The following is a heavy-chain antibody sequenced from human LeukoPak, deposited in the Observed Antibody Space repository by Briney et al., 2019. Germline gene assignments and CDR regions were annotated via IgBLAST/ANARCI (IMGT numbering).Heavy chain of an antibody. Sequence: SETLSLTCTVSGGSIRSGDYYWSWVRQHPGEGLEWIGFIFYSGSTSYNPSLKSRVTMSVDTSKNQFSLNLRSVTAADTAVYYCARDRVLSLSMVRDTFYGMDVWGQGTTVTVS. CDR3: ARDRVLSLSMVRDTFYGMDV. J-gene: IGHJ6*02. V-gene: IGHV4-31*03. D-gene: IGHD3-10*01. CDR1: GGSIRSGDYY. CDR2: IFYSGST.